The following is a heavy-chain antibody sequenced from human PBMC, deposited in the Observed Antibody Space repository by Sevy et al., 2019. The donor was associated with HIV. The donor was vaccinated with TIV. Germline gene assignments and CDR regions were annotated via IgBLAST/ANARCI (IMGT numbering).Heavy chain of an antibody. V-gene: IGHV1-69*13. J-gene: IGHJ6*02. CDR1: GGTFSSYA. CDR3: ARGTHDDFWSGYYPYYYGMDV. D-gene: IGHD3-3*01. Sequence: ASVKVSCKASGGTFSSYAISWVRQAPGQGLEWMGGIIPIFGTANYAQKCQGRVTITADESTSTAYMELSSLRSEDTAVYYCARGTHDDFWSGYYPYYYGMDVWGQGTTVTVSS. CDR2: IIPIFGTA.